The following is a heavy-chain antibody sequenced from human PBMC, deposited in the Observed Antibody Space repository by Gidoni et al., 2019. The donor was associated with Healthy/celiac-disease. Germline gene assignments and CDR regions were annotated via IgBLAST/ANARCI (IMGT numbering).Heavy chain of an antibody. CDR1: GGSFSGYY. J-gene: IGHJ5*02. CDR3: TTRRRNWWFDP. Sequence: QVQLQQWGAGLLKPSEPLSRTCAVYGGSFSGYYWSWIRQPPGKGLEWIGEINHSGSTNYNPSLKSRVTISVDTSKNQFSLKRSSVTAADTAVYYCTTRRRNWWFDPWGQGTLVTVSS. V-gene: IGHV4-34*01. CDR2: INHSGST. D-gene: IGHD1-1*01.